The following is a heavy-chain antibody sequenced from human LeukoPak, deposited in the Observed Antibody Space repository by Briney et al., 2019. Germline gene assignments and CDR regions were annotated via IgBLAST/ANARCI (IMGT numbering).Heavy chain of an antibody. CDR1: GFTFSSYS. D-gene: IGHD1-26*01. CDR3: ARVRVGFLVGTGWDS. Sequence: GGSLRLSCAASGFTFSSYSMKWVRQAPGRGLEWVSYIRNNSSPIYYGDSVRGRFTISRDNAKNSLYLQMNSLRAEDTAVCYCARVRVGFLVGTGWDSWGEGNLVTVSS. V-gene: IGHV3-48*04. CDR2: IRNNSSPI. J-gene: IGHJ4*02.